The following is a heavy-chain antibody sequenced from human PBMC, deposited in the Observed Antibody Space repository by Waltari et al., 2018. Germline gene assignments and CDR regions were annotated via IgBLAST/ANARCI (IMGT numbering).Heavy chain of an antibody. CDR1: GFTFSSYS. D-gene: IGHD3-10*01. Sequence: EVQLVESGGGLVKPGGSLRLSCAASGFTFSSYSMNWVRQAPGKGLGWVSAICAVTSTYYADSVKGRFTISRDNSKNTLYLQMNSLRAEDTAVYYCAKDKAWGSGMEDAFDIWGQGTMVTVSS. CDR2: ICAVTST. J-gene: IGHJ3*02. V-gene: IGHV3-23*04. CDR3: AKDKAWGSGMEDAFDI.